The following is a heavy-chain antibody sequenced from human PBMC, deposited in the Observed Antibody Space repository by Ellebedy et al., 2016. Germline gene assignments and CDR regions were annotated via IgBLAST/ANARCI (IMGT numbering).Heavy chain of an antibody. CDR3: AKDAGYSGYGEWGYYYGMDV. Sequence: GESLKISXAASGFTFSSYGMHWVRQAPGKGLEWVAVISYDGSNKYYADSVKGRFTISRDNSKNTLYLQMNSLRAEDTAVYYCAKDAGYSGYGEWGYYYGMDVWGQGTTVTVSS. V-gene: IGHV3-30*18. CDR1: GFTFSSYG. CDR2: ISYDGSNK. D-gene: IGHD5-12*01. J-gene: IGHJ6*02.